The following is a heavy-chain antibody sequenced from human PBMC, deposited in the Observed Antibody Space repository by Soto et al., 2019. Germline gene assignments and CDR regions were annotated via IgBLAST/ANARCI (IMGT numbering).Heavy chain of an antibody. J-gene: IGHJ6*02. D-gene: IGHD6-13*01. CDR3: ARHFYSSSWFYYYGMDV. V-gene: IGHV5-51*01. CDR1: GYSFTSYW. CDR2: IYPGDSDT. Sequence: GESLKISCKGSGYSFTSYWIGWVRQMPGKGLEWMGIIYPGDSDTRYSPSFQGQVTIPADKSISPAYLPRSSLKAPDTAIYYCARHFYSSSWFYYYGMDVWGQGTTVTVSS.